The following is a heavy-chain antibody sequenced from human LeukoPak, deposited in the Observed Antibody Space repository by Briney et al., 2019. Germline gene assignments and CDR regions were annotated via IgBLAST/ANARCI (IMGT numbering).Heavy chain of an antibody. CDR1: GGSVSSDEYN. Sequence: SQTLSLTCTVSGGSVSSDEYNWSWIRQTPGKGLEWIGYIYYSGSTYYNPSLKSRLTISVDTSKNQFSLKLRSVTAADTAVYYCARRITMVRGPNANWFDPWGQGTLVTVSS. D-gene: IGHD3-10*01. J-gene: IGHJ5*02. CDR3: ARRITMVRGPNANWFDP. CDR2: IYYSGST. V-gene: IGHV4-30-4*01.